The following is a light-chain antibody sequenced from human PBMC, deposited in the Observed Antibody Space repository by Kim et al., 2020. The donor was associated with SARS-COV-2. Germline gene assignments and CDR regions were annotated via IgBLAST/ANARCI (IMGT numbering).Light chain of an antibody. CDR1: RSNFGAGFD. Sequence: GVTISWTGSRSNFGAGFDVQWYQQLQGTAPRLLIFATDARPHGVPDRFSGSKSGTEASLAITGLQTEDEADYYCQSYDRGLSGGVFGGGIQLTVL. V-gene: IGLV1-40*01. J-gene: IGLJ3*02. CDR3: QSYDRGLSGGV. CDR2: ATD.